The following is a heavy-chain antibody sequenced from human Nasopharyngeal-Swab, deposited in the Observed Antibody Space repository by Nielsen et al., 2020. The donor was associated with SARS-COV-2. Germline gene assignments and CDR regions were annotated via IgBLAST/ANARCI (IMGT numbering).Heavy chain of an antibody. Sequence: GSLRLSCTVSGDSGISSYWSWLRQTPGKGLEWIGYIYQNGYTNYNPSLKSRTTMSIETSRKQFSLRLRSATAADTAMYYCAKEGEGGPNYFEFWGQGNLVTVSS. D-gene: IGHD3-10*01. CDR1: GDSGISSY. J-gene: IGHJ4*02. CDR3: AKEGEGGPNYFEF. CDR2: IYQNGYT. V-gene: IGHV4-59*02.